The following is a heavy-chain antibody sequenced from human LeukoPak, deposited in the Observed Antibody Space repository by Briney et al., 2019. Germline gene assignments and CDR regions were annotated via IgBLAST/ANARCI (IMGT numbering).Heavy chain of an antibody. CDR2: ISSSSSYI. CDR1: GFTFSSYS. CDR3: AMPQWLVQGDAFDI. V-gene: IGHV3-21*01. J-gene: IGHJ3*02. D-gene: IGHD6-19*01. Sequence: PGGSLRLSCAASGFTFSSYSMNWVRQAPGKGLEWVSSISSSSSYIYYADSVKGRFTISRDNAKNSLYLQMNSLRAEDTAVYYCAMPQWLVQGDAFDIWGQGTMVTVSS.